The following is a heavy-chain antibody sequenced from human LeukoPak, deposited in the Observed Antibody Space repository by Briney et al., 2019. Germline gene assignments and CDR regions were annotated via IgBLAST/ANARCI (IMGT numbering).Heavy chain of an antibody. Sequence: GGSVRLSCAASGLTFTSYWIHWVRQAPGKGLVWVSHINYDGSSTTYADSVKGRFTISRDNAKNTVYLQMNSLRADDTAIYYCARANSGWSIDYWGQGTLVTVSS. CDR3: ARANSGWSIDY. D-gene: IGHD6-19*01. J-gene: IGHJ4*02. CDR1: GLTFTSYW. V-gene: IGHV3-74*01. CDR2: INYDGSST.